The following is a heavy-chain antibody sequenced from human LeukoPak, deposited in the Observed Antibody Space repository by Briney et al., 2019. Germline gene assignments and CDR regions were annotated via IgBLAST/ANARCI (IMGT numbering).Heavy chain of an antibody. J-gene: IGHJ1*01. CDR3: ATGDYSSGYFQH. Sequence: GGSLRLSCAASGFFFSSYGMKWVGEAPGKGLNWVSTLSDSGTGTYYADYVKGRFTTSRDNSKNTPFLQMNSLRAEDTAVYYCATGDYSSGYFQHWGQGTLVTVSS. D-gene: IGHD3-22*01. V-gene: IGHV3-23*01. CDR2: LSDSGTGT. CDR1: GFFFSSYG.